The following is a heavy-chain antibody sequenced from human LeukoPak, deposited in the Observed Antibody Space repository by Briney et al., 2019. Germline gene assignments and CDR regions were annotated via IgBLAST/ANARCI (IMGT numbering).Heavy chain of an antibody. CDR1: GYTFTGYY. J-gene: IGHJ2*01. CDR2: INPNSGGA. V-gene: IGHV1-2*02. D-gene: IGHD5-18*01. Sequence: ASVKLSCKTSGYTFTGYYMHRVRQAPGLGLELMGWINPNSGGANYAQKFRGRLTMTRDTSISTAYMELSNLRSDDTAVYYCARVNDDTSMVHWYFDLWGRGTLVTVSS. CDR3: ARVNDDTSMVHWYFDL.